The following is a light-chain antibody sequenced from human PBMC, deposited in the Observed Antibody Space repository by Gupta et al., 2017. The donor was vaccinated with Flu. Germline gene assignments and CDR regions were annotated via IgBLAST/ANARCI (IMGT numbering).Light chain of an antibody. CDR3: LQYNTYPRT. V-gene: IGKV1-5*03. CDR2: MAA. Sequence: DIQMTQSPSTLSASVGDRVTITCRARQSISRWLAWYQQKPGKAPLLLIYMAATLDSGVPSRFSGSGSGTEFTLTISSLQPDDFATYYCLQYNTYPRTFGQGTKVEIK. J-gene: IGKJ1*01. CDR1: QSISRW.